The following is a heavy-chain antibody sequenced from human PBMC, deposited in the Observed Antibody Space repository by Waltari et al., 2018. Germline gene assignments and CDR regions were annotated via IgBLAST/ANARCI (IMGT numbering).Heavy chain of an antibody. Sequence: QVQLQQWGAGLLKPSETLSLTCAVYGGSFSGYYWSWIRQPPGKGLEWIGEINHSGSTNYNPSLKGRVTISVDTSKNQFSLKLSSVTAADTAVYYCARGSDIVVVPAAQSGWFDPWGQGTLVTVSS. J-gene: IGHJ5*02. CDR2: INHSGST. CDR1: GGSFSGYY. CDR3: ARGSDIVVVPAAQSGWFDP. D-gene: IGHD2-2*01. V-gene: IGHV4-34*01.